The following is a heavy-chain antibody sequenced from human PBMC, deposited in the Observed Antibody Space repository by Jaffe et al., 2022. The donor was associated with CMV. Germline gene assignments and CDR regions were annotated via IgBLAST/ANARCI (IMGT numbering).Heavy chain of an antibody. D-gene: IGHD1-26*01. V-gene: IGHV3-7*03. CDR1: GFTFRSYW. CDR3: ARDPGEQSQWGAFDV. Sequence: EVQLVESGGGLVQPGGSLILSCTASGFTFRSYWMTWVRQAPGKGLEWVADIKYDGSQKEYVGSVKGRFTVSRDNAHNSIYLQMDNLRVEDTAVYYCARDPGEQSQWGAFDVWGQGTMVSVSS. J-gene: IGHJ3*01. CDR2: IKYDGSQK.